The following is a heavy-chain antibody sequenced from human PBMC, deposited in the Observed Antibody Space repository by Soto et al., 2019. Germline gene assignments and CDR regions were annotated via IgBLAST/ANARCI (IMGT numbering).Heavy chain of an antibody. CDR2: ISHDGSND. CDR1: GFTLSNYA. D-gene: IGHD1-26*01. Sequence: QVQLVESGGGVVQPGRSLRLSCAASGFTLSNYAMHWVRQAPGKGLEWVAVISHDGSNDYYADSVKGRFTISRDNSKNTLYLQMTSLRAEDTAVYYCAKDLPGIGSYQGGCVDVWGQGTTVTVSS. V-gene: IGHV3-30*18. J-gene: IGHJ6*02. CDR3: AKDLPGIGSYQGGCVDV.